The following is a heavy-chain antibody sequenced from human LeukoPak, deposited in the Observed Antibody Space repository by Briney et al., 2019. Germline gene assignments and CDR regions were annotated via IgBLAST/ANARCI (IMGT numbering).Heavy chain of an antibody. CDR2: INHSGST. Sequence: PSETLSLTCAVYGGSFSGYYWSWIRQPPGKGLEWIGEINHSGSTNYNPSLKSRVTISIDTSKNQFSLKLSSVTAADTAVYYCARGRRAAAFLDYYYGMDVWGQGTTVTVSS. CDR3: ARGRRAAAFLDYYYGMDV. V-gene: IGHV4-34*01. D-gene: IGHD6-13*01. J-gene: IGHJ6*02. CDR1: GGSFSGYY.